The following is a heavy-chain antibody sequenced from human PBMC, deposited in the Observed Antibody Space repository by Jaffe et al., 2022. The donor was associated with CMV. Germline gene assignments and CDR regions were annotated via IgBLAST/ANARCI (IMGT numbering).Heavy chain of an antibody. CDR2: IIPIFGTA. CDR1: GGTFSSYA. CDR3: ARSILRDYYDSSGYYYYAFDI. V-gene: IGHV1-69*01. J-gene: IGHJ3*02. Sequence: QVQLVQSGAEVKKPGSSVKVSCKASGGTFSSYAISWVRQAPGQGLEWMGGIIPIFGTANYAQKFQGRVTITADESTSTAYMELSSLRSEDTAVYYCARSILRDYYDSSGYYYYAFDIWGQGTMVTVSS. D-gene: IGHD3-22*01.